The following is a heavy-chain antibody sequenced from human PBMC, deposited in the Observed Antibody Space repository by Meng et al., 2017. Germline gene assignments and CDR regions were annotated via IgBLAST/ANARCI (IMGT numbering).Heavy chain of an antibody. CDR3: ARENRADPTLIFDY. CDR1: GGSISSSSYY. Sequence: GSLRLSCTVSGGSISSSSYYWGWIRQPPGKGLEWIGSIYYSGSTYYNPSLKSRVTISVDTSKNQFSLKLSSVTAADTAVYYCARENRADPTLIFDYWGQGTLVTVSS. J-gene: IGHJ4*02. D-gene: IGHD1-14*01. V-gene: IGHV4-39*07. CDR2: IYYSGST.